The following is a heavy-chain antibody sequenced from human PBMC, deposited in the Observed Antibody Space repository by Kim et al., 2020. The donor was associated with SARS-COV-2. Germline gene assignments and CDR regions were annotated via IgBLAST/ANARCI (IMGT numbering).Heavy chain of an antibody. CDR2: IYYSGST. D-gene: IGHD3-10*01. CDR3: ARDVRSGAGGWFGEWNWFDP. J-gene: IGHJ5*02. Sequence: SETLSLTCTVSGGSISSYYWSWIRQPPGKGLEWIGYIYYSGSTNYNPSLKSRVTISVDTSKNQFSLKLSSVTAADTAVYYCARDVRSGAGGWFGEWNWFDPWGQGTLVTVSS. V-gene: IGHV4-59*01. CDR1: GGSISSYY.